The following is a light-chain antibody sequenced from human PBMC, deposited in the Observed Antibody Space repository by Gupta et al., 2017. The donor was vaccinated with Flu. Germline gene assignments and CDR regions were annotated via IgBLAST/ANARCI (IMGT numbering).Light chain of an antibody. Sequence: GSPGQSVTISCTGTSSDVGDYNRVSWYQQPPGTAPKLMIYEVTNRPSGVPDRISGLQAEDEADYYCSLYTSIGTVVFGGGTKLTVL. CDR1: SSDVGDYNR. CDR3: SLYTSIGTVV. CDR2: EVT. V-gene: IGLV2-18*01. J-gene: IGLJ2*01.